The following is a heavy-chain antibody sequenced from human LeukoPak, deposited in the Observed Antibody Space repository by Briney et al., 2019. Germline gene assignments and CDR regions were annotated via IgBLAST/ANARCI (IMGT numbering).Heavy chain of an antibody. Sequence: ASVKVSCKASGGTFSSYAISWVRQAPGQGLEWMGRIIPLLGVTKFAQKFQGRVTITADKATGTVYMELSSLRSEDTAVYYCARDSGTGLDDYSNYDWFDPWGQGTLVTVSS. CDR2: IIPLLGVT. J-gene: IGHJ5*02. V-gene: IGHV1-69*04. D-gene: IGHD4-11*01. CDR1: GGTFSSYA. CDR3: ARDSGTGLDDYSNYDWFDP.